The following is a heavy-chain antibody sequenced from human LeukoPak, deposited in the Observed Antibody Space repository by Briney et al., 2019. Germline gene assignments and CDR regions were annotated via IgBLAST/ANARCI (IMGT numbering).Heavy chain of an antibody. V-gene: IGHV4-34*01. J-gene: IGHJ4*02. CDR1: GGSFSGHY. D-gene: IGHD2-2*01. CDR3: ARGRTGAAALDF. Sequence: SETLSLTCAVYGGSFSGHYWTWIRQPPGKGLEWMGESTHSGSTNYNPSLKSRVTISVDTSKSQFSLKLTSVTAADTAVYHCARGRTGAAALDFWGPGTLVTVSS. CDR2: STHSGST.